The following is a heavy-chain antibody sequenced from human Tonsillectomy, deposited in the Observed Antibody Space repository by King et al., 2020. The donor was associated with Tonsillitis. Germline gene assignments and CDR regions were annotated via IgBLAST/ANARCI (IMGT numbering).Heavy chain of an antibody. CDR1: GFTFSSHA. V-gene: IGHV3-23*04. CDR3: AKDRLWFGDRGYYFDF. D-gene: IGHD3-10*01. Sequence: VQLVESGGGLVQPGGSLGLSCAASGFTFSSHATSWVRQAPGKGLEWVSAISASGGSTYYADSVKGRFSLSRDNFRNTLYLQMNILRAEDTAVYYCAKDRLWFGDRGYYFDFWGQGTLVTVSS. J-gene: IGHJ4*02. CDR2: ISASGGST.